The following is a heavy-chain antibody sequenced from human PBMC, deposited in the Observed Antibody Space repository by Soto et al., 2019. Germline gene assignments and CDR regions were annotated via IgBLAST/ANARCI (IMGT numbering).Heavy chain of an antibody. CDR3: ARDRQWLVHANYYYGMDV. V-gene: IGHV1-2*02. D-gene: IGHD6-19*01. J-gene: IGHJ6*02. CDR1: GYTFTGYY. CDR2: INPNSGGT. Sequence: ASVKVSCKASGYTFTGYYLHWVRQAPGQGLEWMGWINPNSGGTNYTQKFQGRVTMTRDTSISTAYMELSRLRSDDTAVYYCARDRQWLVHANYYYGMDVWGQGTKVTVSS.